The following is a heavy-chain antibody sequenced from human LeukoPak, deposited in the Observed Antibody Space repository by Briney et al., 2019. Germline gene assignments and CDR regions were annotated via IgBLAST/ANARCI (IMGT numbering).Heavy chain of an antibody. CDR3: ARVSGLAPYYYYMDV. CDR2: ISAYNGNT. J-gene: IGHJ6*03. D-gene: IGHD3-10*01. Sequence: ASVKVSCKASGYTLTSYGISWVRQAPGQGLEWMGWISAYNGNTNYAQKLQGRVTMTTDTSTSTAYMELRSLRSDDTAVYYCARVSGLAPYYYYMDVWGKGTTVTVSS. CDR1: GYTLTSYG. V-gene: IGHV1-18*01.